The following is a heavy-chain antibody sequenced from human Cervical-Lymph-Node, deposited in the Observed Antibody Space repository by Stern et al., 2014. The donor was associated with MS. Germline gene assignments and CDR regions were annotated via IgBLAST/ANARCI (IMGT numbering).Heavy chain of an antibody. J-gene: IGHJ4*02. CDR3: ARSDYVSD. CDR2: IKIDNGKT. CDR1: GYTFTTYA. V-gene: IGHV1-3*04. D-gene: IGHD4-17*01. Sequence: QDQLVQSGAEVKKPGASVKVSCKASGYTFTTYAIHWVRQPPGQRLEWMGWIKIDNGKTKYSQKFQDRVTLTRDTSASTAYMELNSLRSEDTAVYYCARSDYVSDWGQGTLVIVSS.